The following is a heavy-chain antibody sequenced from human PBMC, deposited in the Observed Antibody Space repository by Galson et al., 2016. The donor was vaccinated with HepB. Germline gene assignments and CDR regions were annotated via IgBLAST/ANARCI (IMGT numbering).Heavy chain of an antibody. CDR2: IYYNGAT. V-gene: IGHV4-31*03. CDR1: GVPISSGGYY. CDR3: ARDSGLEVFLDY. D-gene: IGHD1-1*01. J-gene: IGHJ4*02. Sequence: TLSLTCTVSGVPISSGGYYWTWIRQHPGKGLEWIGYIYYNGATYYNPSLKSRVTISIDTSKNQFSLKLSSVTAADTAVYYCARDSGLEVFLDYWGQGTLVTVSS.